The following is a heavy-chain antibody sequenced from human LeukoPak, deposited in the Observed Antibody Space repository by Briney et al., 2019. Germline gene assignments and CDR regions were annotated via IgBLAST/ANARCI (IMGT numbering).Heavy chain of an antibody. D-gene: IGHD5-24*01. CDR2: IYYSGST. Sequence: SETLSLTCTVSGGSISSYYWSWIRQHPGKGLEWIGYIYYSGSTKYNPSLKSRVTISVDTSKNQFSLELSSVTAADTAVYYCARVVDHGYSDYWGLGTLVTVSS. J-gene: IGHJ4*02. CDR1: GGSISSYY. CDR3: ARVVDHGYSDY. V-gene: IGHV4-59*01.